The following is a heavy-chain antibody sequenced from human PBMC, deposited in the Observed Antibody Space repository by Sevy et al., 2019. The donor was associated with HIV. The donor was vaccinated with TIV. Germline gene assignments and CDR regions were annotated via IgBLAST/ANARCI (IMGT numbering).Heavy chain of an antibody. D-gene: IGHD2-2*01. J-gene: IGHJ4*02. V-gene: IGHV3-30*02. CDR3: AKGQTFTTYCSSTSCYPVYFDY. Sequence: GGSLRLSCAASGFTFSSYGMHWVRQAPGKGLEWVAFIRYDGSNKYYADSVKGRFTISRDNSKNTLYLQMNSLRAEDTAVYYCAKGQTFTTYCSSTSCYPVYFDYWGQGTLVTVSS. CDR1: GFTFSSYG. CDR2: IRYDGSNK.